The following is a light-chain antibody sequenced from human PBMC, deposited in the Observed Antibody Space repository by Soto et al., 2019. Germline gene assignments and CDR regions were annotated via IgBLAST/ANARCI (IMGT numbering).Light chain of an antibody. CDR3: QQYGSSSYT. J-gene: IGKJ2*01. CDR1: QSVSSY. CDR2: GAS. V-gene: IGKV3-20*01. Sequence: EIVLTQSPATLSLSPGDRATLSCRASQSVSSYLAWYQQKPGQAPRLLIYGASSRATGIPDRFSGSGSGTDLTLTISRLEPEDFAGYYCQQYGSSSYTFGQGTKLEIK.